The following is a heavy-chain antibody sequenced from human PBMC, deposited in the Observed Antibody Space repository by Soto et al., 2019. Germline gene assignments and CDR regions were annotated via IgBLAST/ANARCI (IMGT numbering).Heavy chain of an antibody. Sequence: QVQLVQSGAEVKKPGSSVKVSCKASGGTFSSYAISWVRQAPGQGLEWMGGIIPIFGTANYAQKFQGRVTITADESTSNGYMELGSLRTEDKAVYYRARGGRDGYKNIFDYWGQGTLVTVSS. D-gene: IGHD5-12*01. V-gene: IGHV1-69*01. J-gene: IGHJ4*02. CDR2: IIPIFGTA. CDR3: ARGGRDGYKNIFDY. CDR1: GGTFSSYA.